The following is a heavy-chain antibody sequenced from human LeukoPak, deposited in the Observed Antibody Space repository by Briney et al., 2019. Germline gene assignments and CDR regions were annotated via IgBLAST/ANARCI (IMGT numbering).Heavy chain of an antibody. Sequence: PGGSLRLSCAASGFTFSSYSMNWVRQAPGKGLEWVSSISSSSSYIYYADSVKGRFTISRDNAKNSLYLQMNSLRAEDTAVYYCARSPPGYSSGWYAYWGQGTLVTVSS. CDR3: ARSPPGYSSGWYAY. J-gene: IGHJ4*02. D-gene: IGHD6-19*01. CDR1: GFTFSSYS. V-gene: IGHV3-21*01. CDR2: ISSSSSYI.